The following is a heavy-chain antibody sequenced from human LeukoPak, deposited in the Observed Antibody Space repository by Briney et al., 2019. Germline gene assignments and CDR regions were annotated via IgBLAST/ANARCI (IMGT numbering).Heavy chain of an antibody. D-gene: IGHD3-3*01. CDR2: TSSSSSTI. CDR3: ARDQDYDFWSGQPSGVFHFDY. CDR1: GFTFSSYS. J-gene: IGHJ4*02. Sequence: GGSLRLSCAASGFTFSSYSMSWVRQAPGKGLEWVSYTSSSSSTIYYADSVKGRFTISRDNAKNSLYLQMNSLRDEDTAVYYCARDQDYDFWSGQPSGVFHFDYWGQGTLVTVSS. V-gene: IGHV3-48*02.